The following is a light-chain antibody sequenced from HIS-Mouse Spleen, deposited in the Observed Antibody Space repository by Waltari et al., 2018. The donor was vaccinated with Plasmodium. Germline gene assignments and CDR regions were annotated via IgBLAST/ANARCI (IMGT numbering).Light chain of an antibody. V-gene: IGKV1D-8*02. Sequence: AIWMTQSPSSLSASTGARVTISCRMSQGISSYLAWYQQNPGKAPELLLYGASTLQSGVPARFSGSGSGTEFTLTISCLQAEDFAAYYCQQYDSFPWTFGQGTKVEIK. CDR3: QQYDSFPWT. J-gene: IGKJ1*01. CDR2: GAS. CDR1: QGISSY.